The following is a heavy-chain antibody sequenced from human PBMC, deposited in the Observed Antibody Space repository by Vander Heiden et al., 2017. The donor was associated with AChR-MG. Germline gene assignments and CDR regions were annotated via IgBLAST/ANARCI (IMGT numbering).Heavy chain of an antibody. Sequence: QVQLVQSGAEVKKPGASVKVSCKASGYTFTSYGISWVRQAPGQGLEWMGWISAYNGNTNYAQKRQGRVTMTTDTSTSTADMGLRSLRSDDTAVYYCARGGVGAFHYGSGSYLLEGGNTYYYGMDVWGQGTTVTVSS. D-gene: IGHD3-10*01. CDR1: GYTFTSYG. V-gene: IGHV1-18*01. CDR2: ISAYNGNT. CDR3: ARGGVGAFHYGSGSYLLEGGNTYYYGMDV. J-gene: IGHJ6*02.